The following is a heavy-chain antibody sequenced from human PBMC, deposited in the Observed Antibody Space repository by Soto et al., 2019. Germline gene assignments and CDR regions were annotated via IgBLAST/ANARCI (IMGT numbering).Heavy chain of an antibody. D-gene: IGHD5-12*01. CDR2: IKQVGTDT. CDR1: GFTFSNFW. Sequence: PGGSLRLSCAASGFTFSNFWMSWVRQAPGRGLEWVANIKQVGTDTYHVDSVRGRFTISRDNAKSSLYLQMNSLRAEDAAVYYCARGYSTFDYWGQGTLVTVSS. V-gene: IGHV3-7*03. J-gene: IGHJ4*02. CDR3: ARGYSTFDY.